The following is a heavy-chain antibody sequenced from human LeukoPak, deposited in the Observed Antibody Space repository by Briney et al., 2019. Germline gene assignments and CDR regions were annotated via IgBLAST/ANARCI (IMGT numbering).Heavy chain of an antibody. J-gene: IGHJ5*02. Sequence: PGGSLRLSCAASGFTFSRQWMSWVRQAPGKGLEWVANINPDGSDKYYVDSVKGRFTISRDNAKSSLYLQMNSLRDEDTAVYYCAKLPYGDYNHHWGQGTLVTVSS. CDR1: GFTFSRQW. V-gene: IGHV3-7*05. CDR2: INPDGSDK. CDR3: AKLPYGDYNHH. D-gene: IGHD4-17*01.